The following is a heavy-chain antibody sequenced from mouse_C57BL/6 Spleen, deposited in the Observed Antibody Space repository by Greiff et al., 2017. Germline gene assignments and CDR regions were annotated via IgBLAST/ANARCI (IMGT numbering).Heavy chain of an antibody. V-gene: IGHV1-26*01. CDR2: INPNNGGT. D-gene: IGHD2-4*01. J-gene: IGHJ3*01. Sequence: EVQLQQSGPELVKPGASVKISCKASGYTFTDYYMNWVKQSHGKSLEWIGDINPNNGGTSYNQKFKGKATLTVDKSSSTAYMELRSLTSEDSAVYNCARSGLRRGAWFAYWGQGTLVTVSA. CDR1: GYTFTDYY. CDR3: ARSGLRRGAWFAY.